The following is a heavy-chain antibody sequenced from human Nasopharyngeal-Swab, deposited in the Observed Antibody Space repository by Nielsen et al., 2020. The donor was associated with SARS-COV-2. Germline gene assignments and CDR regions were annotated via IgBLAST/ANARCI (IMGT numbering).Heavy chain of an antibody. Sequence: ASVKVSCKGSGYTFHSFDVTWVRQAPGQGLEGMGWISTQTGYTNYAQRFQGRVTMTTDSFTTTAYMELRSLRFDDADVYYCARGRGPTDYWGQGTLVTVSS. CDR3: ARGRGPTDY. D-gene: IGHD3-10*01. CDR1: GYTFHSFD. CDR2: ISTQTGYT. J-gene: IGHJ4*02. V-gene: IGHV1-18*01.